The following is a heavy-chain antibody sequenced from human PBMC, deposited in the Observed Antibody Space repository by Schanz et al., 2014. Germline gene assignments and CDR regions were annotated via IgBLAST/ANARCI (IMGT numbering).Heavy chain of an antibody. CDR2: IIPFLAVS. J-gene: IGHJ6*02. D-gene: IGHD3-16*01. CDR3: ARAGRGYAYPLNSCPMDV. Sequence: QDQLLQSGAAVKKPGSSVRVSCKASGGTLDTYKIAWVRQVPGQGLEWMGRIIPFLAVSNYAQDFQGRVTFTADRATSTVHMDWRSLRSEDTGLYYCARAGRGYAYPLNSCPMDVWGQATTVIVSS. V-gene: IGHV1-69*02. CDR1: GGTLDTYK.